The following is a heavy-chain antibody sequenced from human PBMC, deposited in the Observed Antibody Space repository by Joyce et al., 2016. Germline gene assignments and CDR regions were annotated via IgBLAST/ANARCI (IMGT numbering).Heavy chain of an antibody. CDR2: FNLADSDA. CDR1: GYSFTKYW. J-gene: IGHJ4*02. D-gene: IGHD6-19*01. CDR3: VRRSIEVAALFFDH. V-gene: IGHV5-51*01. Sequence: EVQLVQSGAEVKKPGESLTISCSGSGYSFTKYWIGWVRQMPGKGLEWMGSFNLADSDAGYNPSFQGQVTFSADKSITTGYLQWGGLKASVIATYFCVRRSIEVAALFFDHWGQGTLVTVTS.